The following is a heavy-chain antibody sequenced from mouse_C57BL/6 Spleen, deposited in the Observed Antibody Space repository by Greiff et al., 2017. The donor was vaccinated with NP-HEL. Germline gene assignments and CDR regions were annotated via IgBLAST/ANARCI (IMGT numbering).Heavy chain of an antibody. CDR3: ARHDGYYAMDY. CDR2: ISSGSSTI. D-gene: IGHD2-3*01. CDR1: GFTLSDYG. V-gene: IGHV5-17*01. J-gene: IGHJ4*01. Sequence: EVMLVESGGGLVKPGGSLKLSCAASGFTLSDYGMHWVRQAPEKGLEWVAYISSGSSTIYYADTVKGRFTISRDNAKNTLFLQMTSLRSEDTAMYYCARHDGYYAMDYWGQGTSVTVSS.